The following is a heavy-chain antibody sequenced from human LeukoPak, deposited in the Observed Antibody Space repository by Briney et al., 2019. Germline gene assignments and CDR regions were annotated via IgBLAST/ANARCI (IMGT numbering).Heavy chain of an antibody. D-gene: IGHD3-10*01. CDR2: ISSNGGST. V-gene: IGHV3-64*01. J-gene: IGHJ4*02. Sequence: GGSLRLSCAASGFTFSSYAMHWVRQAPGNGLEYVSAISSNGGSTYYANSVKGRFTISRDNSKNTLYLQMGSLRAEDMAVYYCARDWGAYGSGSYYPPAYWGQGTLVTVSS. CDR1: GFTFSSYA. CDR3: ARDWGAYGSGSYYPPAY.